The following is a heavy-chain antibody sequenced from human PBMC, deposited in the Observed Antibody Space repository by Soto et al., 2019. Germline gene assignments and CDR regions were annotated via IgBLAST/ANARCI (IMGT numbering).Heavy chain of an antibody. J-gene: IGHJ3*02. CDR1: GGTFSSYA. CDR3: ARDEPYGDYLFGAFDI. D-gene: IGHD4-17*01. V-gene: IGHV1-69*13. Sequence: SVKVSCKASGGTFSSYAISWVRQAPGQGLEWMGGIIPIFGTANYAQKFQGRVTITADESTSTAYMELSSLRSEDTAVYYCARDEPYGDYLFGAFDIWGQGTMVTVSS. CDR2: IIPIFGTA.